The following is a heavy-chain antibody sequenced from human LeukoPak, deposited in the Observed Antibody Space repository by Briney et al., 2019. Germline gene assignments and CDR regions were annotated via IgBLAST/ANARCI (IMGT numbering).Heavy chain of an antibody. J-gene: IGHJ4*02. CDR2: INPNSGGT. CDR3: ARRIKYSGSYVSDY. CDR1: GYTFTGYY. D-gene: IGHD1-26*01. Sequence: GASVKVSCKASGYTFTGYYMHWVRQAPGQGLEWMGWINPNSGGTNYAQKFQGRVTMTRDTSISTAYMELSRLRSDDTAVYYCARRIKYSGSYVSDYWGQGTLVTVSS. V-gene: IGHV1-2*02.